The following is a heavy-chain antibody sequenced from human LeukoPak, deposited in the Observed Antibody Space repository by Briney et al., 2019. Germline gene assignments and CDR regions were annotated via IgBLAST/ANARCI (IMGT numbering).Heavy chain of an antibody. Sequence: SETLSLTCTVSGGSISSYYWSWIRQPPGKGLEWIGYIYYSGSTNYNPSLKSRVTMSVDTSKNQFSLKLSSVTAADTAVYYCARAEVRGVIIYGMDVWGQGTTVTVSS. J-gene: IGHJ6*02. CDR2: IYYSGST. CDR3: ARAEVRGVIIYGMDV. CDR1: GGSISSYY. V-gene: IGHV4-59*01. D-gene: IGHD3-10*01.